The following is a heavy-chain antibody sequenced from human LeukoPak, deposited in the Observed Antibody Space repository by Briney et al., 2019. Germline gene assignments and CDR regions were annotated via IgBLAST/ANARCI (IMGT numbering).Heavy chain of an antibody. Sequence: SETLSLTCTVSGGSISSYYWSWIRQSPGKGLECIGYIHYTGSTNYNPSLKSRVTISVETSKNQFSLKLKSVTAADTAVYFCARGRVSSSSWYSTYYYYFYMDVWGKGTTVTVSS. J-gene: IGHJ6*03. CDR3: ARGRVSSSSWYSTYYYYFYMDV. V-gene: IGHV4-59*01. CDR2: IHYTGST. D-gene: IGHD6-13*01. CDR1: GGSISSYY.